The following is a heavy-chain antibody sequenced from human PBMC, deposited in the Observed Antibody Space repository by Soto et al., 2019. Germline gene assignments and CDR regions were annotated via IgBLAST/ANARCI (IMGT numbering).Heavy chain of an antibody. V-gene: IGHV3-66*01. Sequence: EVQLVESGGGLVQPGNSLRLSCAASGFTVSSDYMSWVRQAPGKGLEWVSVIYSGGGTYYADSVKGRFTISRDNSKNTLYLQMNSLRAEDTAVYYCARYFWSDGAYYFDYWGQGTLVTVSS. D-gene: IGHD3-3*01. CDR1: GFTVSSDY. CDR3: ARYFWSDGAYYFDY. CDR2: IYSGGGT. J-gene: IGHJ4*02.